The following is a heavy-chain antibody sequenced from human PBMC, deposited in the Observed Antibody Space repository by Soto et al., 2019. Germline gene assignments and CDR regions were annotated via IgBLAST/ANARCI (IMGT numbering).Heavy chain of an antibody. CDR3: SRSYCRDKVRCKCCAS. CDR2: VSYTGGT. V-gene: IGHV4-59*01. Sequence: PGKGLEWLGYVSYTGGTNYSPSLKSRVTMSLDTSKSQFSLKLTSVTAADTAMYYCSRSYCRDKVRCKCCASWCKGTLITAS. J-gene: IGHJ5*02. D-gene: IGHD2-15*01.